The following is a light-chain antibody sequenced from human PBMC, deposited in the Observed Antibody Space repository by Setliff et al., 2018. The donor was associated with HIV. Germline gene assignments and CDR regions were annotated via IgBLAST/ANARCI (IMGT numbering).Light chain of an antibody. J-gene: IGKJ1*01. V-gene: IGKV1-39*01. CDR3: QQSYSTLWT. Sequence: DIRMTQSPSSLSASVGDRITITCRASQSIGLFLNWYQHRPGKAPKLLIYAASILQSEVPSRFSGRGSGTDFSLTISGLQSEDFATYYCQQSYSTLWTFGQGTKVDIK. CDR1: QSIGLF. CDR2: AAS.